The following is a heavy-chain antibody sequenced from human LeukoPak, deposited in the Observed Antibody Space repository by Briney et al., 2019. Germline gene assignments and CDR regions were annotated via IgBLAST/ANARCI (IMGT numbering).Heavy chain of an antibody. J-gene: IGHJ4*02. CDR2: ISYDGSNK. CDR3: ARHHYSEYYFDY. Sequence: GGSLRLSCAASGFTFSSYGMHWVRQAPGKGLEWVAVISYDGSNKYYADSVKGRFTISRDNSKNTLYLQMNSLRAEDTAVYYCARHHYSEYYFDYWGQGTLVTVSS. CDR1: GFTFSSYG. D-gene: IGHD3-10*01. V-gene: IGHV3-30*03.